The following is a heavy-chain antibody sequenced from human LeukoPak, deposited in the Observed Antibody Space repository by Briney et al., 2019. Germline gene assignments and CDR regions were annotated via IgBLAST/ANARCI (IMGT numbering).Heavy chain of an antibody. J-gene: IGHJ4*02. V-gene: IGHV4-59*12. CDR3: ARDTAMALFDY. CDR2: IYYSGST. Sequence: SETLSLTCTVSGGSISSYYWSWIRQPPGKGLEWIGYIYYSGSTYYNPSLKSRVTISVDTSKNQFSLKLSSVTAADTAVYYCARDTAMALFDYWGQGTLVTVSS. D-gene: IGHD5-18*01. CDR1: GGSISSYY.